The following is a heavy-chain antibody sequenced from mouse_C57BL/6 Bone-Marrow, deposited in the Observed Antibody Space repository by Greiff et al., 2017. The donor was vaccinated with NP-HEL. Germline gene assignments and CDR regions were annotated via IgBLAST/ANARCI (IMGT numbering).Heavy chain of an antibody. Sequence: EVKVVESGGGLVKPGGSLKLSCAASGFTFSSYTMSWVRQTPEKRLEWVATISGGGGNTYYPDSVKGRFTISRDNAKNTLYLQMSSLRSEDTALYYCARGGERYYFDYWGQGTTLTVSS. CDR3: ARGGERYYFDY. V-gene: IGHV5-9*01. CDR2: ISGGGGNT. CDR1: GFTFSSYT. J-gene: IGHJ2*01.